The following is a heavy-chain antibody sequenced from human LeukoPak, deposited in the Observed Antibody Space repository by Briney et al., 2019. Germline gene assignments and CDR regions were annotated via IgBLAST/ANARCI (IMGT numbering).Heavy chain of an antibody. CDR1: GYTFTGYY. D-gene: IGHD6-19*01. CDR2: INPNSGDT. J-gene: IGHJ4*02. Sequence: ASVKVSCRASGYTFTGYYMHWVRQAPGQGLEWMGWINPNSGDTNYAQKFQGRVTMTRDTSISTAYMELSRLRSDDTAVYYCARDKSGSSGWYSYFDYWGQGTLVTVSS. V-gene: IGHV1-2*02. CDR3: ARDKSGSSGWYSYFDY.